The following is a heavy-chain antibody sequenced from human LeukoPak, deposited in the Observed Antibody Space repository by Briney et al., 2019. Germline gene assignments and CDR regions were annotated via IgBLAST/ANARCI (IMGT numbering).Heavy chain of an antibody. CDR1: GGTFSSYA. Sequence: GAPVKVSCKASGGTFSSYAISWVRQAPGQGLEWMGGIIPIFGTANYAQKFQGRVTITADKSTSTAYMELSSLRSEDTAVYYCARTDGGATTPDYWGQGTLVTVSS. CDR2: IIPIFGTA. J-gene: IGHJ4*02. D-gene: IGHD1-26*01. CDR3: ARTDGGATTPDY. V-gene: IGHV1-69*06.